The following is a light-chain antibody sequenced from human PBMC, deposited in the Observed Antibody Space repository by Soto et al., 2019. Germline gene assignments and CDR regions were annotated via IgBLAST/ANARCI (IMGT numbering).Light chain of an antibody. V-gene: IGKV1-5*03. J-gene: IGKJ2*01. CDR2: KTY. Sequence: DIQMTQSPSTLSASVGDRVSITCRASQSLNSWLAWYQQKPGKAPKLLIYKTYTLESGVPSRFSGSGSGTEFTLTIRNLQPDDFATYYCQQYNTYSFGQGNKLEIK. CDR3: QQYNTYS. CDR1: QSLNSW.